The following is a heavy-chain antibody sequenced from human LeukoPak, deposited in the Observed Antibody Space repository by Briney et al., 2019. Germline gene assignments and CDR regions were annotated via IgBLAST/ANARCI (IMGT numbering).Heavy chain of an antibody. D-gene: IGHD4-17*01. V-gene: IGHV1-69*04. CDR1: GGTFSSYA. J-gene: IGHJ4*02. CDR3: ARVTGDNGWTY. Sequence: SVKVSCKASGGTFSSYAISWVRQAPGQGLEWMGRIIPIFGIANYAQKFQGRVTITADKSTSTAYMELSSLRSEDTAVYYCARVTGDNGWTYWGQGTLVTVSS. CDR2: IIPIFGIA.